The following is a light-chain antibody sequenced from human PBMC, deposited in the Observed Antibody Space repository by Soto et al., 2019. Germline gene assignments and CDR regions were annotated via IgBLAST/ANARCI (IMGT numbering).Light chain of an antibody. CDR2: YDR. J-gene: IGLJ3*02. CDR3: RVWDRGTDHPV. V-gene: IGLV3-21*04. CDR1: NIGDKD. Sequence: SYVLTQPPSVSVAPGKTASITCGGNNIGDKDVHWYQQKPGQAPVMVIYYDRDRPSGIPERFSGSNSGNTATLTISRVEAGDEADYYCRVWDRGTDHPVFGGGTKVTVL.